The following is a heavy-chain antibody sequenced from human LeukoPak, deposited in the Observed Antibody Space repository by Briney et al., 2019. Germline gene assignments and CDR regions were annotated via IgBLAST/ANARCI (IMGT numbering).Heavy chain of an antibody. CDR2: ISGTGVNT. J-gene: IGHJ4*02. CDR3: ARQPPSYYFDY. CDR1: GFTFSTYA. V-gene: IGHV3-23*01. Sequence: GGSLRLSCAASGFTFSTYAMSWVRQAPGKGLEWVSTISGTGVNTFYADSVKGRFTISRDNSKNTLYVQMSSLRAEDTAVYYCARQPPSYYFDYRGQGALVTVSS. D-gene: IGHD6-6*01.